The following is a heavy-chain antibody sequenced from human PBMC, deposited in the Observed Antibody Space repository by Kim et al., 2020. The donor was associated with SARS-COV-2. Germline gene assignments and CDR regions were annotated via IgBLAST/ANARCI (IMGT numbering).Heavy chain of an antibody. J-gene: IGHJ4*02. V-gene: IGHV3-7*01. CDR3: TRGSNWGGDY. CDR2: TKPDGSDN. D-gene: IGHD6-13*01. Sequence: GGSLRLSCAASGFTFHTYWMTWVRQAPGKGLEWVATTKPDGSDNYYVDSVKGRFTISRDNAKNSLYLQMNSLRPDDTAVYYCTRGSNWGGDYWGQGTLVTVSS. CDR1: GFTFHTYW.